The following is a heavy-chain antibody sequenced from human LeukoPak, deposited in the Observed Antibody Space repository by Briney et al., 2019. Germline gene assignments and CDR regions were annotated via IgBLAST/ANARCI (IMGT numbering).Heavy chain of an antibody. J-gene: IGHJ4*02. Sequence: ASVKVSCKVSGYTLTELSMHWVRQAPGKGLGWMGGFDPEDGETIYAQKFQGRVTMTEDTSTDTAYMELSSLRSEDTAVYYCATGRQQWLAREYYFDYWGQGTLVTVSS. CDR2: FDPEDGET. D-gene: IGHD6-19*01. CDR1: GYTLTELS. V-gene: IGHV1-24*01. CDR3: ATGRQQWLAREYYFDY.